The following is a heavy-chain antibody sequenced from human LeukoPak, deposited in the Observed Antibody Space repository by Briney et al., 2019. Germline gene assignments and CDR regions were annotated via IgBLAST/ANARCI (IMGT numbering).Heavy chain of an antibody. J-gene: IGHJ4*02. V-gene: IGHV4-30-2*01. CDR3: AGLVGRYSSGLYYYYFDY. Sequence: SETLSLTCAVSGGSISSGGYSWSWIRQPPGKSLEWIGYIYHSGSTYYNPSLKSRVTISIDKSKNQFFLNLSSVTAADTAVYYCAGLVGRYSSGLYYYYFDYWGQGTLVTVSS. CDR2: IYHSGST. D-gene: IGHD3-22*01. CDR1: GGSISSGGYS.